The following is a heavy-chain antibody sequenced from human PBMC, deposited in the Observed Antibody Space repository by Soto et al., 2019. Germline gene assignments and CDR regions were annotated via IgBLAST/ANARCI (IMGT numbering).Heavy chain of an antibody. CDR2: IYPGDSDT. V-gene: IGHV5-51*01. D-gene: IGHD2-2*01. CDR1: GYSFTSYW. J-gene: IGHJ6*02. Sequence: HGESLKISCKGSGYSFTSYWIGWVRQMPGKGLEWMGIIYPGDSDTRYSPSFQGQVTISADKSISTAYLQWSSLKASDTAMYYCARQSRLGYCSSTSCYEMDVWGQGTTVTVSS. CDR3: ARQSRLGYCSSTSCYEMDV.